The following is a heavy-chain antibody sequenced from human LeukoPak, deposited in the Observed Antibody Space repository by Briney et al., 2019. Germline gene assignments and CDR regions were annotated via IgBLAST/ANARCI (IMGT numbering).Heavy chain of an antibody. CDR2: IYYSGST. CDR3: ARGYCSGGSCYENYGMDV. Sequence: SETLSLTCTVSGGSISSYYWSWIRQPPGKGLEWIGYIYYSGSTNYNPSLKSRVTISVDTSKNQFSLKLSSVTAADTAVYYCARGYCSGGSCYENYGMDVWSQGTTVTVSS. D-gene: IGHD2-15*01. J-gene: IGHJ6*02. V-gene: IGHV4-59*08. CDR1: GGSISSYY.